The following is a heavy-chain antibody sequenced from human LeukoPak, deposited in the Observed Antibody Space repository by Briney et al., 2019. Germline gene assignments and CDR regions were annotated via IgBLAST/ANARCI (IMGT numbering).Heavy chain of an antibody. CDR3: ARDRAFFDY. J-gene: IGHJ4*02. Sequence: ASETLSLTCTVSGGSISSSSYYWGWIRQPPGKGLEWIGYIYHSGSTYYNPSLKSRVTISVDRSKNQFSLKLSSVTAADTAVYYCARDRAFFDYWGQGTLVTVSS. D-gene: IGHD3-10*01. CDR2: IYHSGST. CDR1: GGSISSSSYY. V-gene: IGHV4-30-2*01.